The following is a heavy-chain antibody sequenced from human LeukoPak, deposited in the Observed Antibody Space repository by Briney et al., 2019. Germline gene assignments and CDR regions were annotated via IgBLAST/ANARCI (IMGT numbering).Heavy chain of an antibody. D-gene: IGHD3-10*01. V-gene: IGHV1-2*02. CDR1: GYTFTYYY. CDR2: INPNSGGT. CDR3: ARGGSGSYFSWLDP. J-gene: IGHJ5*02. Sequence: GASXKVSCKASGYTFTYYYIHWVRQAPGQGLECMGWINPNSGGTNYAQKFQGRGTMTRDTSISTAYMELSRLRSDDTAVYYCARGGSGSYFSWLDPWGQGTPVTVSS.